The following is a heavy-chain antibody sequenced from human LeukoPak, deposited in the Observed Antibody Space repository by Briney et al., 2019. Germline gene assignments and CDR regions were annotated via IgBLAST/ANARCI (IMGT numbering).Heavy chain of an antibody. V-gene: IGHV3-15*01. CDR3: THQEDSSGPEDWFDP. Sequence: GGSLRLSCAASGFTFSNAWMSWVRQAPGKGLEWVGRIKSKTDGGTTDYAAPVKGRFTISRDDSKNTLYLQMNSLKTEDTAVYYCTHQEDSSGPEDWFDPWGQGTLVTVSS. CDR2: IKSKTDGGTT. CDR1: GFTFSNAW. D-gene: IGHD6-19*01. J-gene: IGHJ5*02.